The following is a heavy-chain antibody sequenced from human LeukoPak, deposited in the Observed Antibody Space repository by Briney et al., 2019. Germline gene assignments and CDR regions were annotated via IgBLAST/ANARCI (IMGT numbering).Heavy chain of an antibody. V-gene: IGHV4-39*01. Sequence: SETLSLTCTVSGGSISSSSYYWGWIRQPPGKGLEWIGSIYYSGSTYYNPSLKSRVSISVDTSKNQFFLKLSSVTAADTAVYYCARSITIFGLVNFADYWGQGTLVTVSS. D-gene: IGHD3-3*01. CDR1: GGSISSSSYY. CDR2: IYYSGST. CDR3: ARSITIFGLVNFADY. J-gene: IGHJ4*02.